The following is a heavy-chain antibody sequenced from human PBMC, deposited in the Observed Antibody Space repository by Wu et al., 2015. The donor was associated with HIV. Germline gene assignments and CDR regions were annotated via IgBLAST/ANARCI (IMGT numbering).Heavy chain of an antibody. CDR3: ARDYVWGSYRQHDAFDI. V-gene: IGHV1-2*02. Sequence: QVQLVQSGAEVKKPGASVKVSCKASGYTFTGYYMHWVRQAPGQGLEWMGWINPNSGVTNYAQKFQGRVTMTRDTSISTAYMELSRLRSDDTAVYYCARDYVWGSYRQHDAFDIWGQGTMVTVSS. CDR2: INPNSGVT. D-gene: IGHD3-16*02. CDR1: GYTFTGYY. J-gene: IGHJ3*02.